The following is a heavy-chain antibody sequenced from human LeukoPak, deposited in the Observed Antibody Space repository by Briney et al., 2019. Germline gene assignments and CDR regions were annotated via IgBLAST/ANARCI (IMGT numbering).Heavy chain of an antibody. D-gene: IGHD3-22*01. CDR2: IYDSGST. CDR3: ASLADWYYYDNNDYALGAFDI. V-gene: IGHV4-4*02. Sequence: PSETLSLTCAVSGGSISSTNSWSWVRQPPGKGLEWIGEIYDSGSTNYNPSLKSRVTMSVDPSKNQFSLKLRSVTAADTAVYYCASLADWYYYDNNDYALGAFDIWGQGTMVTVSS. J-gene: IGHJ3*02. CDR1: GGSISSTNS.